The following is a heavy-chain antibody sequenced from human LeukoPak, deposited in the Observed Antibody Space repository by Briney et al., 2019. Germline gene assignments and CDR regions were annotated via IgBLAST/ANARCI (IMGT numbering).Heavy chain of an antibody. CDR2: FDPEDGET. D-gene: IGHD3-22*01. J-gene: IGHJ4*02. CDR1: GYTLTELS. Sequence: SVKVSCKVSGYTLTELSMHWVRQAPGKGLEWMGGFDPEDGETIYAQKFQGRVTMTEDTSTDTAYMELSSLRSEDTAVYYCATPDSSGYYFGRVFDYWGQGTLVTVSS. V-gene: IGHV1-24*01. CDR3: ATPDSSGYYFGRVFDY.